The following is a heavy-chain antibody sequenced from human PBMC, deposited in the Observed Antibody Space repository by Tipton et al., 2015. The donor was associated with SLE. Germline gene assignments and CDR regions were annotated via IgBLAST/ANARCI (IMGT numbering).Heavy chain of an antibody. CDR2: INHSGST. D-gene: IGHD4-17*01. J-gene: IGHJ2*01. CDR1: GGSISSSSYY. CDR3: ATSGDGDDGSSHWYFDL. Sequence: TLSLTCTVSGGSISSSSYYWGWIRQPPGKGLEWIGSINHSGSTNYNPSLKSRVTISIDTSKNQFSLKLTSVTAADTAVYYCATSGDGDDGSSHWYFDLWGRGTLVTVSS. V-gene: IGHV4-39*07.